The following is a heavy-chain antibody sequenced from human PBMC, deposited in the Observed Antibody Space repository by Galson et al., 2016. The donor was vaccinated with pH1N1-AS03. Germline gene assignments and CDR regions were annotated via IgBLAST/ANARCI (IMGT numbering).Heavy chain of an antibody. D-gene: IGHD1-1*01. Sequence: ETLSLTCAVSGGSISSSNLWSWVRPPPGKGLEWIGEIYHSGSSNYNPSLKSRVTISVDKSKNQFSPKLTSLTAADTAVYYCARATRDNWYEQGFYFDYWGQGTLVTVSS. V-gene: IGHV4-4*02. J-gene: IGHJ4*02. CDR1: GGSISSSNL. CDR3: ARATRDNWYEQGFYFDY. CDR2: IYHSGSS.